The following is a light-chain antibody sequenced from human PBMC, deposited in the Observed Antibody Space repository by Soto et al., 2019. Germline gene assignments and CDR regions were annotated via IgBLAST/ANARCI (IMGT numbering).Light chain of an antibody. Sequence: QLVLTQPPSVSGAPGQRVTISCTGSSSNIGAGYDVHWYQQLPGTAPKLLIYGNSNRPSGGPDRFSGSKSGTSASLAITGLQAEDEADYYCQSYDSSLSGWVFGGGTKVTVL. CDR1: SSNIGAGYD. V-gene: IGLV1-40*01. CDR3: QSYDSSLSGWV. CDR2: GNS. J-gene: IGLJ3*02.